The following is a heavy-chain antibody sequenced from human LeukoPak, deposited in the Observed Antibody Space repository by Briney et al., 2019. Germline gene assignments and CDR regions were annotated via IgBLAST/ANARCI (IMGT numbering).Heavy chain of an antibody. V-gene: IGHV3-48*03. CDR3: AKDGVVSGIRDYNTYWYFDL. J-gene: IGHJ2*01. CDR2: ISSSGSTI. CDR1: GVTFSSYE. Sequence: PGGSLRLSCAASGVTFSSYEMNWGRRAPGKGLGGVSYISSSGSTIYYADSVKGRFTISRDNAKNSLYLQMNSLRAEDTAVYYCAKDGVVSGIRDYNTYWYFDLWGRGPLVTVSS. D-gene: IGHD4-11*01.